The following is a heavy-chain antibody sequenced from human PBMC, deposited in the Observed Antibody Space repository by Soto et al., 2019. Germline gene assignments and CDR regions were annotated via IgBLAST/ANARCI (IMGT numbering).Heavy chain of an antibody. J-gene: IGHJ3*01. CDR2: VNGDGSDT. CDR3: ARGTSWHVQDAFDV. CDR1: GFTLRNYW. V-gene: IGHV3-74*01. D-gene: IGHD6-13*01. Sequence: EVQLVESGGGLVQPGGSLRLSCEASGFTLRNYWMHWVRQPPGKGLVWVSRVNGDGSDTSYADSVKGRLTISRDSAKNTLFLQMDRLRAEDTAVYYCARGTSWHVQDAFDVWGQGTMVTVSS.